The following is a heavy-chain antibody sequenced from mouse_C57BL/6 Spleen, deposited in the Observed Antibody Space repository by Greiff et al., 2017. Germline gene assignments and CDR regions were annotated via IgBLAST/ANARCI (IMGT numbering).Heavy chain of an antibody. CDR1: GYTFTDYY. Sequence: QVTLKESGAELVRPGASVKLSCKASGYTFTDYYINWVKQRPGQGLEWIARIYPGSGNTYYNEKFKGKATLTAEKSSSTAYMQLSSLTSEDSAVYFCARRGGNDVYFDYWGQGTTLTVSS. V-gene: IGHV1-76*01. D-gene: IGHD2-2*01. J-gene: IGHJ2*01. CDR3: ARRGGNDVYFDY. CDR2: IYPGSGNT.